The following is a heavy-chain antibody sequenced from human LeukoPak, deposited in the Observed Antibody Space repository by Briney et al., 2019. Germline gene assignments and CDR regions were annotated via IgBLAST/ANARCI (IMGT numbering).Heavy chain of an antibody. CDR3: AKAMVRGVIRNWFDP. D-gene: IGHD3-10*01. CDR1: GFTFDDYG. J-gene: IGHJ5*02. V-gene: IGHV3-23*01. CDR2: ISGSGGST. Sequence: GGSLRLSCAASGFTFDDYGMSWVRQAPGKGLEWVSAISGSGGSTYYADSVKGRFTISRDNPKNTLYLQMNSLRAEDTAVYYCAKAMVRGVIRNWFDPWGQGTLVTVSS.